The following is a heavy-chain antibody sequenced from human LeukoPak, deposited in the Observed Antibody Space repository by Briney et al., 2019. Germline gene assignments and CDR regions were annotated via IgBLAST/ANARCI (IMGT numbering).Heavy chain of an antibody. CDR2: ISSSTLKI. CDR3: ARGLSVGATPN. V-gene: IGHV3-20*04. D-gene: IGHD1-26*01. J-gene: IGHJ4*02. Sequence: TGGSLRLSCAASGFTFYDYGMSWVRQAPGKGLEWVSAISSSTLKIYYADSVKGRFTISRDNSKNTLYLQMNSLRAEDTAVYYCARGLSVGATPNWGQGTLVTVSS. CDR1: GFTFYDYG.